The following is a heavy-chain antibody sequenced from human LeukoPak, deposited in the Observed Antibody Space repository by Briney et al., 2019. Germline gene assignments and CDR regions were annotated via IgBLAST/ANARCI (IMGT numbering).Heavy chain of an antibody. CDR3: ARSCERYSSGPAGY. Sequence: SETLSLTCAVSGYSISSGYYWGWIRQPPGKGLEWIGSVYYSGSTYYNPSLKSRITMSVDTSKNQFSLKLTSVGAADTAVYYCARSCERYSSGPAGYWGQGTLVTVSS. J-gene: IGHJ4*02. V-gene: IGHV4-38-2*01. D-gene: IGHD5-18*01. CDR1: GYSISSGYY. CDR2: VYYSGST.